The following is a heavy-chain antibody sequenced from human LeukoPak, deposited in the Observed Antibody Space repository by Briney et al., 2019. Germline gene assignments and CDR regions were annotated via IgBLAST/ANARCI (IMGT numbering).Heavy chain of an antibody. J-gene: IGHJ4*02. D-gene: IGHD1-20*01. Sequence: SETLSLTCTVSGYSISSGYHWGWIRQPPGKGLEWIGSIYHSGSTYHNPSLKSRLILSVDTSKNQLSLKLSSVTAADTAVYYCARDNWNPDYWGQGTLVTVSS. CDR3: ARDNWNPDY. CDR1: GYSISSGYH. CDR2: IYHSGST. V-gene: IGHV4-38-2*02.